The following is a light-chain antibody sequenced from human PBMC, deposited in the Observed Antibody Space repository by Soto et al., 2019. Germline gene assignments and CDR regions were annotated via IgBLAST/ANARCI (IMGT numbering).Light chain of an antibody. CDR2: DVS. V-gene: IGKV1-5*01. J-gene: IGKJ1*01. Sequence: DIQMTQSPSTLSASVGERVTITCRASQSVSHWLAWYQQKPGKAPKLLIYDVSSLESGVPSRFSGSGYGTEFILTISSLQPDDFATYYCQQYDSYSWTFDQGTKVEMK. CDR1: QSVSHW. CDR3: QQYDSYSWT.